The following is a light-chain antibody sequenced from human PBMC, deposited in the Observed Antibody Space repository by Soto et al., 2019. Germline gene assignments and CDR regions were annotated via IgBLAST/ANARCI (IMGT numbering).Light chain of an antibody. V-gene: IGKV3-20*01. CDR1: QSFSSSY. CDR3: PRYVDSPWG. CDR2: AAS. J-gene: IGKJ1*01. Sequence: EIVLTQSPGTLSLSPGERATLSCRASQSFSSSYLAWYQQKPGQAPRLLIYAASSRATGIPDRFSGSGSGTDFTLTISRLEPEDFAVYYCPRYVDSPWGLGQGTKVEIK.